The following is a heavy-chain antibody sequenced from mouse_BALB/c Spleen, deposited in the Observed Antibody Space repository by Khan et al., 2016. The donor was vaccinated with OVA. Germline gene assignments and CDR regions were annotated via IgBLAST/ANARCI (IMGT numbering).Heavy chain of an antibody. V-gene: IGHV1S137*01. CDR2: ISIYYGNT. Sequence: QVQLQQSGPELVRPGDSVKISCKGSGYTFNDYAMHWVKQSHAKSLEWIGVISIYYGNTNYNPKFKGKATMTVDTSSSTAYMELARLTSEDSAICCGARGGQWLRRGGGNSDYRDQGTTLTGPS. J-gene: IGHJ2*01. D-gene: IGHD2-2*01. CDR3: ARGGQWLRRGGGNSDY. CDR1: GYTFNDYA.